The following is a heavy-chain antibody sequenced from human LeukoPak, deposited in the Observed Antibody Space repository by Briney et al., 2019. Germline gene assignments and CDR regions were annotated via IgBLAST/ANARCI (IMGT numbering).Heavy chain of an antibody. Sequence: GGSLRLSCAASGFTFSSYWMHWVRQAPGKGLVWVSRINSDGSSTSYADSVKGRFTTSRDNAKNTLYLQMNSLRAEDTAVYYCARANSIVLMVYAIDWFDPWGQGTLVTVSS. CDR3: ARANSIVLMVYAIDWFDP. CDR1: GFTFSSYW. D-gene: IGHD2-8*01. CDR2: INSDGSST. J-gene: IGHJ5*02. V-gene: IGHV3-74*01.